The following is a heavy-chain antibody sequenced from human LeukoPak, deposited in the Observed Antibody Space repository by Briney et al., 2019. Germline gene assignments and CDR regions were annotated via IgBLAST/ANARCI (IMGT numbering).Heavy chain of an antibody. J-gene: IGHJ4*02. V-gene: IGHV1-46*01. CDR3: AREDPTYCSGGSCFGGGFDY. CDR2: INPSDGST. D-gene: IGHD2-15*01. CDR1: GYTFTSYY. Sequence: ASVKVSCKASGYTFTSYYMHWVRQAPGQGLEWMGIINPSDGSTSYAQKFQGRVTMTRDMSTSTVYMELSSLRSEDTAVYYCAREDPTYCSGGSCFGGGFDYWGQGTLVTVSS.